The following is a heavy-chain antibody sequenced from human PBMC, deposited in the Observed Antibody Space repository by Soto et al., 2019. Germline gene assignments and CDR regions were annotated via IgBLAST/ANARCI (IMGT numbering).Heavy chain of an antibody. CDR1: GYSFTSYW. Sequence: GESLKISCKGSGYSFTSYWIGWVRQMPGKGLEWMGIIYPGDSDTRYSPSFQGQVTISADKSISTAFLQWSSLKASDTGMYYCARPRRSSASGSYGMDVWGQGTTVTVSS. CDR2: IYPGDSDT. J-gene: IGHJ6*02. D-gene: IGHD6-6*01. CDR3: ARPRRSSASGSYGMDV. V-gene: IGHV5-51*01.